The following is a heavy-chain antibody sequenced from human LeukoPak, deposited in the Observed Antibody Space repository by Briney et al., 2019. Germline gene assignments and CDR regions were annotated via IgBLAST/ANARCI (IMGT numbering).Heavy chain of an antibody. J-gene: IGHJ4*02. D-gene: IGHD4-17*01. CDR1: GGSISSGGYY. CDR3: AKYGDYGGYYFDY. Sequence: SETLSLTCTVSGGSISSGGYYWSWIRQHPGKGLEWIGYIYYSGSTYYNPSLKSRVTISVDTSKNQFSLKLSSVTAADTAVYYCAKYGDYGGYYFDYWGQGTLVTVSS. CDR2: IYYSGST. V-gene: IGHV4-31*03.